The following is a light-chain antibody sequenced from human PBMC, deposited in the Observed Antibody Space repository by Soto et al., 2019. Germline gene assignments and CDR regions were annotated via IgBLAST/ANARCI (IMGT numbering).Light chain of an antibody. J-gene: IGKJ1*01. CDR3: QQYDNWPWT. CDR1: QSLSSS. V-gene: IGKV3-15*01. CDR2: GTS. Sequence: KLLTQPPGTLSLSPGERATLFCRASQSLSSSLAWYQQKSGQAPRLIIYGTSRRATGVPVRFSGSGSGTDFTLTISSLQSEDFGVYFCQQYDNWPWTFGQGTKVDLK.